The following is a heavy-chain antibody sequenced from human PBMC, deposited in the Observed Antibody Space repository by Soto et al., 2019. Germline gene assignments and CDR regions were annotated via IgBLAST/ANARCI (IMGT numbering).Heavy chain of an antibody. Sequence: TLSLTCTVSGGSISSGDYYWSWIRQPPGKGLEWIGFIYYSGSTYYNPSLKSRLTISVDTSKNQFSLNLSSVTAADTAVYFCARGTSRDGSNWDYWAQGNQVPVSS. D-gene: IGHD2-2*01. CDR2: IYYSGST. CDR1: GGSISSGDYY. J-gene: IGHJ4*02. CDR3: ARGTSRDGSNWDY. V-gene: IGHV4-30-4*01.